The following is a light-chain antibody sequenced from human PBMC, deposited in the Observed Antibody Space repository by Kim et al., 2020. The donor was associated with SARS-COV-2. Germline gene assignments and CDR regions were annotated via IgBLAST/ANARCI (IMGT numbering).Light chain of an antibody. CDR2: SAS. CDR3: QQYGIAPPYT. J-gene: IGKJ2*01. CDR1: QSVCSNC. Sequence: VLTQSPGTLSLSPGERATLSCRASQSVCSNCLAWYQQKPGQAPRLLIYSASTRATAIPDRFSGSGSGTDFTLSISRLEPEDSAVYYCQQYGIAPPYTLGQGTKREI. V-gene: IGKV3-20*01.